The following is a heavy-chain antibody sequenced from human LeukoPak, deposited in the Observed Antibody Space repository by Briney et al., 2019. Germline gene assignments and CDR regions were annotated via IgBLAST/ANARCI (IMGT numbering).Heavy chain of an antibody. CDR1: GGSISSRIW. Sequence: SETLSLTCAVSGGSISSRIWWSWVRQPPGKGLEWIGEIYHSGSINYNPSLKSRVTISVDKSKNQLSLRLTSVTAADTAVYYCARDNGAIRAYYYHGMDVWGQGTTVTVSS. D-gene: IGHD2-8*01. V-gene: IGHV4-4*02. CDR2: IYHSGSI. CDR3: ARDNGAIRAYYYHGMDV. J-gene: IGHJ6*02.